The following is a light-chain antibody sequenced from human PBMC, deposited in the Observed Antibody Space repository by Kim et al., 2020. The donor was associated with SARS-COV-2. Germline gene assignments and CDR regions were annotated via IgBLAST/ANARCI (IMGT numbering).Light chain of an antibody. CDR3: ATWDSSLSVGV. CDR1: RSNIGNNS. V-gene: IGLV1-51*01. Sequence: QSVLTQPPSVSAAPGQKVTISCSGSRSNIGNNSVSWYQQFPGTAPRLITYDNDKRPSGIPDRFSSSKSGTSATLGITGLRTGDEADYYCATWDSSLSVGVFGGGTQLTVL. J-gene: IGLJ3*02. CDR2: DND.